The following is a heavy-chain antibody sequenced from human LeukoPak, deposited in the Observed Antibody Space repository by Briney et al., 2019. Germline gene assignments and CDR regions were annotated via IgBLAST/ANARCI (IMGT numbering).Heavy chain of an antibody. CDR2: IFHSGST. CDR1: GGSISTTNW. V-gene: IGHV4-4*02. Sequence: PSGTLSLTCAVSGGSISTTNWWSWVRQPPGMGLEWIGEIFHSGSTNYNPSLKSRVTMSVDKSKDQFSLKLSSVTAADTAIYYCARHPASGSYYVDTWGQGTLVTVSS. CDR3: ARHPASGSYYVDT. D-gene: IGHD1-26*01. J-gene: IGHJ4*02.